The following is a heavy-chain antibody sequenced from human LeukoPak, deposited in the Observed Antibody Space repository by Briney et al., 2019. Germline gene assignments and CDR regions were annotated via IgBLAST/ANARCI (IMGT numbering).Heavy chain of an antibody. D-gene: IGHD4-17*01. V-gene: IGHV3-30*18. J-gene: IGHJ5*02. CDR3: AKGARGDTVTSIVGLNWFDP. CDR1: GITFRSYG. CDR2: ISYDGSHK. Sequence: PGRSLRLSCAASGITFRSYGMHWVRQAPGKGLEWVALISYDGSHKYYADSVKGRFSISRDNSKNTLYLQMNSLRADDTAVYYCAKGARGDTVTSIVGLNWFDPWGQGTLVTVSS.